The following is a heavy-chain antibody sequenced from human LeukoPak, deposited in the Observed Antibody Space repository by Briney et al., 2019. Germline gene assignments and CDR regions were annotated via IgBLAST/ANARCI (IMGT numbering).Heavy chain of an antibody. CDR3: ARDKYGDYPPFDY. V-gene: IGHV3-33*01. D-gene: IGHD4-17*01. CDR2: IWYDGSNK. CDR1: GFTSSSYG. Sequence: GGSLRLSGAASGFTSSSYGMHWVRQAPGKGLEWVAVIWYDGSNKYYADSVKGRFTISRDKSKNMLYLQMNSLRAEDTAVYYCARDKYGDYPPFDYWGQGTLVTVSS. J-gene: IGHJ4*02.